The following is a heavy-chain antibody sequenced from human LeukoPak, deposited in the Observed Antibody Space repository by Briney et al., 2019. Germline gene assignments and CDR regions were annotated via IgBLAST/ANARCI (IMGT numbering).Heavy chain of an antibody. Sequence: SETLSLTCTVSGGSISSYYWSWIRQPPGKGLEWIGYIYYSGSTNYNPSLKSRVTISVDTSKNQFSLKLSSVTAADTAVYYCASSGCSSTSCYYYYYGMDVWGQGTTVTVSS. CDR1: GGSISSYY. V-gene: IGHV4-59*08. J-gene: IGHJ6*02. D-gene: IGHD2-2*01. CDR3: ASSGCSSTSCYYYYYGMDV. CDR2: IYYSGST.